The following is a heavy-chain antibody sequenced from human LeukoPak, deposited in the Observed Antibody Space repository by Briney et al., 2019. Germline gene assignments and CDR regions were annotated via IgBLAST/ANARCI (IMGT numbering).Heavy chain of an antibody. V-gene: IGHV3-53*05. J-gene: IGHJ6*03. Sequence: PGGSLRLSCAASGFTVSSNYMSWVRQAPGKGLEWVSVIYSGGSTYYADSVKGRFTISRDNAKNSLYLQMNSLRAEDMALYYCARQPIYYYYMDVWGKGTTVTVSS. CDR2: IYSGGST. D-gene: IGHD6-13*01. CDR1: GFTVSSNY. CDR3: ARQPIYYYYMDV.